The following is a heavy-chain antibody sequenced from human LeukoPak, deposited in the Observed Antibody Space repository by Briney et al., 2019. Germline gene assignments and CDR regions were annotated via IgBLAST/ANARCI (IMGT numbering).Heavy chain of an antibody. Sequence: GGSLRLSCAASGFTVSSNYMSWVRQAPGKGLEWVSVIYSGGSTYYADSVKGRFTISRDSSKNTLYLQMNSLRAEDTAVYYCARRGPLAAAGSYYYYGMDVWGQGTTVTVSS. D-gene: IGHD6-13*01. CDR2: IYSGGST. CDR3: ARRGPLAAAGSYYYYGMDV. J-gene: IGHJ6*02. CDR1: GFTVSSNY. V-gene: IGHV3-53*01.